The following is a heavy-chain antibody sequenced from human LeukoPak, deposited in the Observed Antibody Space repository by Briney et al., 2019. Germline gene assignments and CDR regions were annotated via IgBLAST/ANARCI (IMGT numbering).Heavy chain of an antibody. V-gene: IGHV3-23*01. CDR2: VSGSGGTT. Sequence: PGGSLRLSCAASGLTFSSYAMSWVRQAPGNGLEWVSGVSGSGGTTYYADSVKGRFTISRDNSKNTLYLQMNSLRAEDTAIYYCAKDWHWNYYGSTVYWGQGTLVTVSS. D-gene: IGHD3-10*01. CDR3: AKDWHWNYYGSTVY. CDR1: GLTFSSYA. J-gene: IGHJ4*02.